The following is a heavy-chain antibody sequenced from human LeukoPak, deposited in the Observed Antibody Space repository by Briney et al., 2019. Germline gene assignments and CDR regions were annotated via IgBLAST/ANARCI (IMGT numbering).Heavy chain of an antibody. CDR1: GFTFSSYG. CDR3: AKDLVRIVVVPAAPDY. CDR2: ISYDGSNK. Sequence: PGRSLRLSCAASGFTFSSYGMHWVRQAPGKGLEWVAVISYDGSNKYYADSVKGRFTISRDNSKNTLYLQMNSLRAEDTAVYYCAKDLVRIVVVPAAPDYWGQGTLVTVSS. J-gene: IGHJ4*02. D-gene: IGHD2-2*01. V-gene: IGHV3-30*18.